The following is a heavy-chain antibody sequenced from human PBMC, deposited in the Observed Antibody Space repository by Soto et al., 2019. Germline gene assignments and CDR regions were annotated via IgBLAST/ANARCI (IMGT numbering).Heavy chain of an antibody. Sequence: PXESLSLPATVSGGSISSGYYYWSWIRQPPGKVLEWIGYIYYSGSTYYNPSLKSRVTISVDTSKNQFSLKLSSVTAADTAVYYCARDPQIVVVPAAPDSYYYSGMEVWGQGTTVTV. J-gene: IGHJ6*02. CDR2: IYYSGST. V-gene: IGHV4-30-4*01. D-gene: IGHD2-2*01. CDR1: GGSISSGYYY. CDR3: ARDPQIVVVPAAPDSYYYSGMEV.